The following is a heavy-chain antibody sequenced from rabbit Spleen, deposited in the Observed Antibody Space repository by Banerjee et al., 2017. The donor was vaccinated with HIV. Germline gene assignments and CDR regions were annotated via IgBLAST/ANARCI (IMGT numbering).Heavy chain of an antibody. J-gene: IGHJ4*01. V-gene: IGHV1S45*01. Sequence: QEQLVESGGGLVQPEGSLTLTCTASGFSFSSSYYMCWVRQAPGKGLEWIGCIYTGSSGSTYYASWAKGRFTISKTSSTTVTLQMTSLTAADTATYFCARRAGSSASYYYFDLWGQGTLVT. CDR2: IYTGSSGST. CDR1: GFSFSSSYY. CDR3: ARRAGSSASYYYFDL. D-gene: IGHD8-1*01.